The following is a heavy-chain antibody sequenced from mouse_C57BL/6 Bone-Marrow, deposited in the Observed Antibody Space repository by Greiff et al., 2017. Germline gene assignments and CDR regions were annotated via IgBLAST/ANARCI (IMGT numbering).Heavy chain of an antibody. Sequence: QVQLQQPGAELEKPGASVKMSCKASGYTFTSYWITWVKQRPGQGLEWIGDIYPGSGSTNYNEKFKSKATLTVDTSSSTAYMQLSSLTSEDSAVYYCARKDYDLYYAMDYWGQGTSVTVSS. J-gene: IGHJ4*01. CDR3: ARKDYDLYYAMDY. CDR2: IYPGSGST. D-gene: IGHD2-4*01. CDR1: GYTFTSYW. V-gene: IGHV1-55*01.